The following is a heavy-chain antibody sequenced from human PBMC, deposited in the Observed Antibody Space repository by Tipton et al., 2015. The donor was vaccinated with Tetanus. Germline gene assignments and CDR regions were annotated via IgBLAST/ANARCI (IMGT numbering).Heavy chain of an antibody. CDR3: ARVEEGYCSGGTCYFAD. CDR2: IYDSGSI. D-gene: IGHD2-15*01. V-gene: IGHV4-39*07. CDR1: GVSISDTSFY. Sequence: TLPLTCSVSGVSISDTSFYWAWIRQPPGKGLEWIGSIYDSGSIYYNPSLKSRVTISVDTSKNQFSLKVGSATAADTAVYYCARVEEGYCSGGTCYFADWGRGTLVTVSS. J-gene: IGHJ4*02.